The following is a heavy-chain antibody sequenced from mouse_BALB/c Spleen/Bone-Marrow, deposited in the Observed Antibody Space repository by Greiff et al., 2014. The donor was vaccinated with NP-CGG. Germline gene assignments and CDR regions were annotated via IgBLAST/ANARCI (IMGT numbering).Heavy chain of an antibody. Sequence: QVQLQQSGAELMKPGASVKISCKATGYTFSSYWIEWVKQRPGHGLEWIGEILPGRGSTNYNEKFKGKATFTADTSSNTAYMQLSSLTSEDSAVYYCARNLYYFDYWGQGTTLTVSS. CDR2: ILPGRGST. CDR3: ARNLYYFDY. V-gene: IGHV1-9*01. CDR1: GYTFSSYW. J-gene: IGHJ2*01.